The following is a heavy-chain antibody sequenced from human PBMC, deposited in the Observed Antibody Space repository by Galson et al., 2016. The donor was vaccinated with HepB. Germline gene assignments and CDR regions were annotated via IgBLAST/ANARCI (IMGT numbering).Heavy chain of an antibody. J-gene: IGHJ4*02. D-gene: IGHD1-14*01. V-gene: IGHV3-33*06. CDR1: GLTLSTYG. CDR2: IWYDGSNK. CDR3: AKDRQPRGLGYYLDY. Sequence: SLRLSCAVSGLTLSTYGMHWVRQAPGKGLEWVAVIWYDGSNKYYADSVKGRFTNSRDNSKNTLYLQMNSLRPEDTAVYHCAKDRQPRGLGYYLDYWGQGTLVTVSS.